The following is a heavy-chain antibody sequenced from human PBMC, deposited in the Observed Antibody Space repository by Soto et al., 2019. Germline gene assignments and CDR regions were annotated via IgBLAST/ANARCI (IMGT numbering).Heavy chain of an antibody. D-gene: IGHD2-15*01. CDR2: INPNRGGT. J-gene: IGHJ3*02. CDR1: GYTFTGYY. CDR3: ARGPTPLHDAFDI. V-gene: IGHV1-2*04. Sequence: QVQLVQSGAEVKKPGASVKVSCKASGYTFTGYYMHWVRQAPGQGLEWMGWINPNRGGTNYAEKFQGWVTMTRDTSVSKADMEMSRLRSDDTAVYYCARGPTPLHDAFDIWGQGTMVTVSS.